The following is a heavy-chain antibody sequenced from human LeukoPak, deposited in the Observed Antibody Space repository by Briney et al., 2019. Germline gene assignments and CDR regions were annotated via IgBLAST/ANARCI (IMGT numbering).Heavy chain of an antibody. J-gene: IGHJ4*02. CDR3: ARGGTTVTHFDY. CDR1: GGSISSYY. D-gene: IGHD4-11*01. CDR2: IYYSGST. Sequence: SETLSHTCTVSGGSISSYYWSWIRQPPGKGLEWIGYIYYSGSTNYNPSLKSRVTISVDTSKNQFSLKLSSVTAADTAVYYCARGGTTVTHFDYWGQGTLVTVSS. V-gene: IGHV4-59*01.